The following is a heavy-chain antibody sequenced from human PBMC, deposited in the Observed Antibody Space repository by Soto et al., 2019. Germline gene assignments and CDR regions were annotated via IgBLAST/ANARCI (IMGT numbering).Heavy chain of an antibody. J-gene: IGHJ6*02. D-gene: IGHD4-17*01. Sequence: QVQLVQSGAEVKKPGSSVKVSCKASGGTFSSYAISWVRQAPGQGIEWMGGIIPIFGTANYAQKFQGRVTITADESTSRAYRELSSLRSEDTAVYYCSRAVTTSIKYYYYGMDVWGQGTTVTVSS. CDR1: GGTFSSYA. CDR3: SRAVTTSIKYYYYGMDV. CDR2: IIPIFGTA. V-gene: IGHV1-69*01.